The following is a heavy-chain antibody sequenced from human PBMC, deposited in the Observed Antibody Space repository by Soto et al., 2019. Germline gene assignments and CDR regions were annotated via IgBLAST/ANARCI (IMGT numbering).Heavy chain of an antibody. Sequence: PGGSLRLSCAASRFTFSTYEMHWVRRAPGKGLEWVSCISSSGSTVYYADSVKGRFTISRDNTRNSLYLQMNSLRDEDTALYYCVRYCTTTLCNGVATRTFDYWGQGTLVTVSS. CDR1: RFTFSTYE. V-gene: IGHV3-48*03. D-gene: IGHD5-12*01. CDR2: ISSSGSTV. J-gene: IGHJ4*02. CDR3: VRYCTTTLCNGVATRTFDY.